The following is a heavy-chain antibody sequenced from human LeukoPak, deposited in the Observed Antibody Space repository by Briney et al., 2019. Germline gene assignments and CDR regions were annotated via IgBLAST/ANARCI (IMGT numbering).Heavy chain of an antibody. Sequence: SETLSLTCTVSGGSISSYYWSWIRQPPGKGLEWIGYIYYSGSTNYNPSLKSRVTISVDTSKNQLSLKLSSVTAADTAVYYCARDSSQYYYGSWSYYDYWGQGTLVTVSS. D-gene: IGHD3-10*01. CDR3: ARDSSQYYYGSWSYYDY. J-gene: IGHJ4*02. CDR1: GGSISSYY. V-gene: IGHV4-59*12. CDR2: IYYSGST.